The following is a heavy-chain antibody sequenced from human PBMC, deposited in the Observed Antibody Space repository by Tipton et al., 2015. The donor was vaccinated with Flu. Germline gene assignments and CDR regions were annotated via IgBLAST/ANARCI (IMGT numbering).Heavy chain of an antibody. V-gene: IGHV4-59*11. Sequence: LRLSCTVSGGSISSHYWSWIRQPPGKGLEWIGYIYYSGSTSYNPSLKSRVTISVDTSKNQFSLKLSSVTAADTAVYYCARAERISYGMDVWGQGTTVTVSS. CDR3: ARAERISYGMDV. J-gene: IGHJ6*02. D-gene: IGHD2-15*01. CDR1: GGSISSHY. CDR2: IYYSGST.